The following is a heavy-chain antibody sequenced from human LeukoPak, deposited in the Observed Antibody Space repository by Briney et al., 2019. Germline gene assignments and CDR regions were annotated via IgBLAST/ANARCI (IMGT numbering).Heavy chain of an antibody. CDR2: ISGSGAIT. V-gene: IGHV3-23*01. CDR1: GFTFSNYA. D-gene: IGHD1-26*01. J-gene: IGHJ4*02. Sequence: GGSLRLSCAASGFTFSNYAMSWVRQAPGKGLEWVSAISGSGAITYYADSVKGRFTISRDNSRNTLYLQMDSLRAEDTAVFYCAKTSGSYGGPFDYWGQGTLITVS. CDR3: AKTSGSYGGPFDY.